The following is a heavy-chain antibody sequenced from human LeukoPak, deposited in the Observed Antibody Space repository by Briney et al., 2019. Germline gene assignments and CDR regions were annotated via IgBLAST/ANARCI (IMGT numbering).Heavy chain of an antibody. CDR1: GYTFTGYY. J-gene: IGHJ5*02. V-gene: IGHV1-2*02. D-gene: IGHD6-19*01. CDR2: INPNSGGT. Sequence: GASVKVSCKASGYTFTGYYMHWVRQAPGQGLEWMGWINPNSGGTNYAQKFQGRVTMTRDTSISTAYMELSRLRSDDTAVYYCARNGIAVAQSWFDPWGQGTLVTVSS. CDR3: ARNGIAVAQSWFDP.